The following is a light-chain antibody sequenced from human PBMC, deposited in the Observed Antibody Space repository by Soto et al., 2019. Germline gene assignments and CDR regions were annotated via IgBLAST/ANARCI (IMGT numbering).Light chain of an antibody. CDR3: SLYTSSDTPYV. Sequence: QSALTQPASVSGSPGQSLTISCTGTSSDVGAYDYVSWYQQHPDKAPKLIIFVVSNRPSGVSNRFSGSKSGNTASLTISGLQAEDEADYYCSLYTSSDTPYVFGTGTKLTVL. CDR2: VVS. J-gene: IGLJ1*01. V-gene: IGLV2-14*01. CDR1: SSDVGAYDY.